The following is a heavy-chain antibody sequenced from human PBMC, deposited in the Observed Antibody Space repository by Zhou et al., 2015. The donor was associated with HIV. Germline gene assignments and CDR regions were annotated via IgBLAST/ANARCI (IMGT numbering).Heavy chain of an antibody. V-gene: IGHV1-69*02. J-gene: IGHJ4*02. CDR2: IIPILGIA. Sequence: QVQLVQSGAEVKKPGSSVKVSCKASGGTFSSYTISWVRQAPGQGLEWMGRIIPILGIANYAQKFQGRVTITADKSTSTAYMELSSLRSEDTAVYYCARARYYYDSSGYGLEFDYWGQGTLVTVSS. CDR3: ARARYYYDSSGYGLEFDY. D-gene: IGHD3-22*01. CDR1: GGTFSSYT.